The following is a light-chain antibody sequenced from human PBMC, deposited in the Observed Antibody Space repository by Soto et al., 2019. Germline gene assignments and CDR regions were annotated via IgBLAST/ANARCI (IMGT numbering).Light chain of an antibody. J-gene: IGKJ5*01. CDR3: QQHYSTPIT. CDR2: WAS. V-gene: IGKV4-1*01. CDR1: QSVLYSSNNKNY. Sequence: DIVMTQSPDPLAVSLGERATINCKSSQSVLYSSNNKNYLAWYQQKPGQPPKLLFYWASTRESGVPDRFSGSGSGTDFTLTISSLQAEDVAVYYCQQHYSTPITFGQGTRLEIK.